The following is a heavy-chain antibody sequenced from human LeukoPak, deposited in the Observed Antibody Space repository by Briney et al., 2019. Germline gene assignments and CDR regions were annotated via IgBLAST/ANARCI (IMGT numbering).Heavy chain of an antibody. CDR1: GYTFTGYY. D-gene: IGHD6-19*01. CDR2: LDPNSGAT. Sequence: ASVKVSCKASGYTFTGYYIHWVRQAPGQGLEWMGWLDPNSGATNVAQKFQGRVTMTRDTSINTAYMEMSSLRSDDTAVYYCARDFQWLVPAEYFQHWGQGTVVTVSS. J-gene: IGHJ1*01. V-gene: IGHV1-2*02. CDR3: ARDFQWLVPAEYFQH.